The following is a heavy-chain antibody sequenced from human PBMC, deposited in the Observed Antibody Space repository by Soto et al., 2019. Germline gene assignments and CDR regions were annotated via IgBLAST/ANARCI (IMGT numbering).Heavy chain of an antibody. CDR3: ARGLLPYCSGGTCYGGNWFDP. Sequence: SETLSLTCAVSGNSISSGYYWGWIRQPPGKGLEWIGSIYHTGSTYFNPSLKSRVTISVDTSKNQFSLILTSVTAADTAVYYCARGLLPYCSGGTCYGGNWFDPWGQGTLVTVSS. D-gene: IGHD2-15*01. CDR1: GNSISSGYY. J-gene: IGHJ5*02. CDR2: IYHTGST. V-gene: IGHV4-38-2*01.